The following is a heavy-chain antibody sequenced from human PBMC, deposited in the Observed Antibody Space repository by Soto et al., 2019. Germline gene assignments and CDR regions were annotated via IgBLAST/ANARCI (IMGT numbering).Heavy chain of an antibody. D-gene: IGHD5-12*01. CDR1: GYTFTAYY. CDR3: ARDKVAEMATITNY. Sequence: QVQRVQSGAEVKKPGASVKVSCKASGYTFTAYYMHWVRQAPGQGLEWMGWINPNSGGTNYAQMFQGRVTMTRDTSISTAYMELSRLRSDDTAVYYCARDKVAEMATITNYWGQGTLVTVSS. CDR2: INPNSGGT. V-gene: IGHV1-2*02. J-gene: IGHJ4*02.